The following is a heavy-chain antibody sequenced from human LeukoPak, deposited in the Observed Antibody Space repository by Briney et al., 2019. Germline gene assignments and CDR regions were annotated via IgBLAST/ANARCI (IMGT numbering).Heavy chain of an antibody. CDR3: ARVGTVTTYYYYMDV. V-gene: IGHV3-66*01. CDR2: IYSGGST. CDR1: GFTVSSNY. J-gene: IGHJ6*03. D-gene: IGHD4-11*01. Sequence: GGSLRLSCAASGFTVSSNYMSWVRQAPGKGLEWVSVIYSGGSTYYADSVKGRFTISRDNTKNTLYLQMNSLRAEDTAVYYCARVGTVTTYYYYMDVWGKGTTVTVSS.